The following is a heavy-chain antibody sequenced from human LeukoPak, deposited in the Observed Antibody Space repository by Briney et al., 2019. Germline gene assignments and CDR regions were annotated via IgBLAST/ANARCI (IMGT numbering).Heavy chain of an antibody. V-gene: IGHV3-30*02. CDR1: GFTFSSYG. J-gene: IGHJ6*02. CDR3: ARDYYYASGSFYNSPGMDV. Sequence: GGSLRLSCAASGFTFSSYGMHWVRQAPGKGLEWVAFIRYDGSNKYYADSVKGRFTISRDNSKNTVYLQMNSLRAEDTAVYYCARDYYYASGSFYNSPGMDVWGQGTTVTVSS. CDR2: IRYDGSNK. D-gene: IGHD3-10*01.